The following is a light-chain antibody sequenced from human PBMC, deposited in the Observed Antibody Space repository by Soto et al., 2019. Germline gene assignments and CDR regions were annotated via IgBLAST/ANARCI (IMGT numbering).Light chain of an antibody. CDR1: QSVASNY. V-gene: IGKV3-20*01. J-gene: IGKJ1*01. CDR3: QQYGSSPWT. Sequence: EFVLTQSPGTLSLSPGERATLSCRASQSVASNYLAWYQQKPGQAPRPLMYGASSRATGAPDRFSGSGSGTDFTLTISRLEPEDSAVYYCQQYGSSPWTFGQGTKVDI. CDR2: GAS.